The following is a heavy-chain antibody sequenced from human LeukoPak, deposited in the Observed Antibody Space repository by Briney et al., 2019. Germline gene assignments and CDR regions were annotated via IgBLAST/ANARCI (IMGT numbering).Heavy chain of an antibody. J-gene: IGHJ4*02. CDR2: IKHDGSEK. Sequence: GGSLRLSCAASRFTFSSYWMSWVRQAPGKGLEWVANIKHDGSEKYYVDSVKGRFTISRDNAKNSLYLQMNSLRAEDTAVYYYARGRYSSTTYYFDYWGQGTLVTVSS. CDR3: ARGRYSSTTYYFDY. D-gene: IGHD6-13*01. CDR1: RFTFSSYW. V-gene: IGHV3-7*03.